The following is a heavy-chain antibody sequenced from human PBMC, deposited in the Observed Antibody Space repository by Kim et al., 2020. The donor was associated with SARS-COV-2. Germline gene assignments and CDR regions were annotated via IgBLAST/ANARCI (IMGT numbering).Heavy chain of an antibody. CDR1: GFTFSSYA. Sequence: GGSLRLSCAASGFTFSSYAMHWVRQAPGKGLEWVAVISYDGSNKYYADSVKGRFTISRDNSKNTLYLQMNSLRAEDTAVYYCARDREEGPYGSGVFDYWGQGTLVTVSS. J-gene: IGHJ4*02. D-gene: IGHD3-10*01. V-gene: IGHV3-30*04. CDR2: ISYDGSNK. CDR3: ARDREEGPYGSGVFDY.